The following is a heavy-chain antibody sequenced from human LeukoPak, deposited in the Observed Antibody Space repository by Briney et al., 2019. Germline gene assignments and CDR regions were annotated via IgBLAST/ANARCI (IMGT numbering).Heavy chain of an antibody. CDR2: IRRSRRYK. V-gene: IGHV3-21*01. D-gene: IGHD2-2*01. CDR3: VTRWCSSASCYYNWFDP. J-gene: IGHJ5*02. CDR1: GFTFSSYS. Sequence: GGSLRLSCAASGFTFSSYSMNWVRQAPEEGLEWVSSIRRSRRYKYYADSVKGRFTISRDNAKNSLDLQMNSRRAEDTAVYYCVTRWCSSASCYYNWFDPWGEGTLVTVSS.